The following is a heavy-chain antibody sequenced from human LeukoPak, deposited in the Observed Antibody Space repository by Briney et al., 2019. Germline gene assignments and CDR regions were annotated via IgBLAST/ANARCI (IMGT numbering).Heavy chain of an antibody. Sequence: PGESLKISCKGSGYSFTSYWIGWVRQMPGKGLEWMGIIYPGDSDTRYSPSFQGQVTISADKSISTAYLQWSSLKASDTAMYYCARVTEGTSGYYPHFDYWGQGTLVTVSS. D-gene: IGHD3-22*01. CDR1: GYSFTSYW. CDR3: ARVTEGTSGYYPHFDY. V-gene: IGHV5-51*03. CDR2: IYPGDSDT. J-gene: IGHJ4*02.